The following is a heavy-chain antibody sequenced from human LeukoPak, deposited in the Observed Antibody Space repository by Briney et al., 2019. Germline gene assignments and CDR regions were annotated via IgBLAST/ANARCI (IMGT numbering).Heavy chain of an antibody. Sequence: SVKVSCKASGYTFTSYYMHWVRQAPGQGLEWMGRIIPILGTANYAQKFQGRVTITTDESTSTAYMELSSLRSEDTAVYYCARSSGYSSGWPDYWGQGTLVTVSS. CDR1: GYTFTSYY. V-gene: IGHV1-69*11. D-gene: IGHD6-19*01. CDR3: ARSSGYSSGWPDY. CDR2: IIPILGTA. J-gene: IGHJ4*02.